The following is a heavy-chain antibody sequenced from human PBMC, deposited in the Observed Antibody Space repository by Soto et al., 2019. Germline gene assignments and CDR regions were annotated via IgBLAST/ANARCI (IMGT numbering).Heavy chain of an antibody. V-gene: IGHV3-33*01. D-gene: IGHD1-26*01. CDR1: GFTVSNYG. CDR3: ARGEAWAGEAFDL. CDR2: IWKDGNNK. Sequence: QVQLVESGGGVVQPGQSLRLSCAASGFTVSNYGMHWVRQAPGKGLEWVAVIWKDGNNKYYRDFVKGRFTISRDNSKNTAGLQMRSLRGEDTAGYYCARGEAWAGEAFDLWGQGEMVTVSS. J-gene: IGHJ3*01.